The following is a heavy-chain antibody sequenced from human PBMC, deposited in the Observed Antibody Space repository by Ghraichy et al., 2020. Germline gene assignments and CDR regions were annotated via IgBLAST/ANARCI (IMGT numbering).Heavy chain of an antibody. V-gene: IGHV3-7*01. D-gene: IGHD3-16*01. CDR2: IKQDGNEK. CDR3: ARSWGGGWFDP. Sequence: GGSLRLSCVASGFTFTTYWMSWVRQAPGKGLEWVANIKQDGNEKYYVDSVNGRFTVSRDNAKNSLYLQMNSLRADDTAVYYCARSWGGGWFDPWGQGTRVTVSS. CDR1: GFTFTTYW. J-gene: IGHJ5*02.